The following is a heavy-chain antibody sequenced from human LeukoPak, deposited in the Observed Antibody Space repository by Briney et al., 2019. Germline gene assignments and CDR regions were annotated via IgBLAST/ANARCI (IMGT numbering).Heavy chain of an antibody. D-gene: IGHD3-10*01. CDR1: RFTFSSYE. V-gene: IGHV3-48*03. Sequence: GGSLRLSCAASRFTFSSYEMNWVRQAPGKGLEWVSYISSSGSTIHYADSVKGRFTISRDNAKNSLFLQMNSLRADDTAVYYCARDDNYGSDYWGQGTLVTVSS. J-gene: IGHJ4*02. CDR3: ARDDNYGSDY. CDR2: ISSSGSTI.